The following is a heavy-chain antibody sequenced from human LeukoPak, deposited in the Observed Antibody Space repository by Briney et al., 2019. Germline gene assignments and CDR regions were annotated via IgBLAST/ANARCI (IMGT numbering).Heavy chain of an antibody. D-gene: IGHD1-26*01. V-gene: IGHV4/OR15-8*02. Sequence: TSETLSLTCGDSVGSISGTNWWSWVRQPPGQGLEWIGEISLAGQTNYNPSLNGRVTMSLDKSSNQLSLNLTSVTAADTATYYCSRESGAFCPFGYWGQGTLVIVSS. CDR3: SRESGAFCPFGY. J-gene: IGHJ4*02. CDR1: VGSISGTNW. CDR2: ISLAGQT.